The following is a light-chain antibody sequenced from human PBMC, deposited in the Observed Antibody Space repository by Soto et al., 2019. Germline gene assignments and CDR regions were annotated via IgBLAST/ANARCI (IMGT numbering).Light chain of an antibody. CDR2: GAS. V-gene: IGKV3-20*01. CDR3: QQYGSSPIT. Sequence: EVMMKQSPAALSVSTGERATLSCRASQSVSSNLAWYQQKPGQAPRLLIYGASSRATGIPDRFSGSGSGTDFTLTISRLEPEDFAVYYCQQYGSSPITFGQGTLLEIK. CDR1: QSVSSN. J-gene: IGKJ5*01.